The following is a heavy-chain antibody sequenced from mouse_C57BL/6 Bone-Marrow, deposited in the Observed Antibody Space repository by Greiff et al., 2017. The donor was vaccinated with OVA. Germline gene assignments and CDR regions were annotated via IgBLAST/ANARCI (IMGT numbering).Heavy chain of an antibody. V-gene: IGHV1-7*01. CDR1: GYTFTSYW. Sequence: QVQLKESGAELAKPGASVKLSCKASGYTFTSYWMHWVKQRPGQGLEWIGYINPSSGYTKYNQKFKDKATLTADKSSSTAYMQLSSLTSEDSAVYYCARSGPHYYGSSVYYFDYWGQGTTLTVSS. CDR3: ARSGPHYYGSSVYYFDY. J-gene: IGHJ2*01. CDR2: INPSSGYT. D-gene: IGHD1-1*01.